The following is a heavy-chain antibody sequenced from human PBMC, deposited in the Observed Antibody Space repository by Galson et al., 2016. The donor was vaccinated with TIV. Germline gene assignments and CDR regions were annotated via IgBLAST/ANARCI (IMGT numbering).Heavy chain of an antibody. CDR2: IKQDGSGH. Sequence: SLRLSCAASGFTFSSSWMTWVRRAPGKGLEWVANIKQDGSGHFYVDSVKGRFTISRDNAKNSLYLQMNSLRTEDTAMYFCAKLYGSGWYGVGYWGLGTLVTVSS. CDR3: AKLYGSGWYGVGY. D-gene: IGHD6-13*01. V-gene: IGHV3-7*01. J-gene: IGHJ4*02. CDR1: GFTFSSSW.